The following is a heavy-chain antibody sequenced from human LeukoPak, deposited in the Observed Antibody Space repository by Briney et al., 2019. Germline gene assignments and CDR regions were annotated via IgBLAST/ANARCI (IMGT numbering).Heavy chain of an antibody. V-gene: IGHV1-8*01. CDR3: ARGAGFVVVPAASLTDYYYGMDV. D-gene: IGHD2-2*01. J-gene: IGHJ6*02. CDR1: GYTFTSYD. CDR2: MNPNSGNT. Sequence: VASVKVSCKASGYTFTSYDINWVRQATGQGLEWMGWMNPNSGNTGYAQKFQGRVTMTRSTSISTAYMELSSLRSEDTAVYYCARGAGFVVVPAASLTDYYYGMDVWGQGTTVTVSS.